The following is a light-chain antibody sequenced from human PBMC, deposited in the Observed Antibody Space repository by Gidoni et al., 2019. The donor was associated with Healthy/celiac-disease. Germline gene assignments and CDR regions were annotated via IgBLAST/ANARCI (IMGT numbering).Light chain of an antibody. J-gene: IGKJ1*01. V-gene: IGKV3-15*01. CDR1: QRVSSN. CDR2: GAS. CDR3: QQNNNWPRT. Sequence: EIVLTQSPATLSVSPGERATLSCRASQRVSSNLAWYQQKPGQAPRLLIYGASTRATSIPARFSGSGSGKEFTLTISSLQSEDFAVYYCQQNNNWPRTFGQGTKVEIK.